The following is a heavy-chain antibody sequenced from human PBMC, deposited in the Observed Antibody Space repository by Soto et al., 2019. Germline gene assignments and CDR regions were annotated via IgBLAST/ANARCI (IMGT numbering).Heavy chain of an antibody. J-gene: IGHJ6*02. CDR3: ATQSYSNSGAYYYYAMDV. CDR1: GGSISSGGYS. D-gene: IGHD4-4*01. CDR2: IYQSGST. V-gene: IGHV4-30-2*01. Sequence: TLSLTCAVSGGSISSGGYSWSWIRQPPGKGLEWIGYIYQSGSTYYNPSLKSRVTISVDRSRNQFSLKLSSVTAADTAVYFCATQSYSNSGAYYYYAMDVWGQGTLVTVSS.